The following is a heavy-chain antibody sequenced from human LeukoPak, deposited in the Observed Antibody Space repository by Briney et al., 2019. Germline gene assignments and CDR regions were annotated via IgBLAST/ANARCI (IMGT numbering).Heavy chain of an antibody. D-gene: IGHD3-3*01. CDR3: ARLIRITIFGVVIMGYFDY. CDR2: IYYSGST. V-gene: IGHV4-39*01. Sequence: SETLSLTCTVSGGSISSSSYYWGWIRQPPGKGLEWIGSIYYSGSTYYNPSLKSRVTISVDTSKNQFSLKLSSVTAADTAVYYCARLIRITIFGVVIMGYFDYWGQGTLVTVSS. J-gene: IGHJ4*02. CDR1: GGSISSSSYY.